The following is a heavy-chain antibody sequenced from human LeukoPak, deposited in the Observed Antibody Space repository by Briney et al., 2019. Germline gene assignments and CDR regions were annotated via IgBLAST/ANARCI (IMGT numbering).Heavy chain of an antibody. CDR3: AKVIRGGYGMDV. V-gene: IGHV3-33*06. CDR1: GLTLSTYG. CDR2: IWHDGSKR. D-gene: IGHD3-10*01. J-gene: IGHJ6*02. Sequence: GGSLRLSRVPSGLTLSTYGMHGVRQAPGKGLEWVAIIWHDGSKRYYCDSVKGRFTISRDNSKNTLYLQINSLRVEDTAVYFCAKVIRGGYGMDVWGQGTTVTVSS.